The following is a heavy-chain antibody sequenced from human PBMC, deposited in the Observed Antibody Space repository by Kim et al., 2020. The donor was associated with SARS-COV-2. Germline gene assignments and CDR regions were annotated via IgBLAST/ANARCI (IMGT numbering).Heavy chain of an antibody. V-gene: IGHV3-21*01. Sequence: GGSLRLSCEASGFAFSSFNMNWVRQAPGKGLEWVSSISTSSYRFYADSVKGRFTISRDNAQNLLYLQMNSLRAEDTAIYYCASEECTDGTCYYWGQGALVTVSS. J-gene: IGHJ4*02. D-gene: IGHD2-15*01. CDR2: ISTSSYR. CDR1: GFAFSSFN. CDR3: ASEECTDGTCYY.